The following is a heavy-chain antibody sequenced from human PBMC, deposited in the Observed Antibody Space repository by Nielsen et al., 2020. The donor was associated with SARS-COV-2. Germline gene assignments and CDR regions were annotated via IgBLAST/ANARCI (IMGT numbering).Heavy chain of an antibody. CDR1: GFPFSSYE. Sequence: GESLKISCAASGFPFSSYEMHWVRQAPGKGLEWVSYISSSGSTMYYADSVKGRFTISRDNAKRSLNLQMNSLRAEDTGVYYCAREGPEIAVAGSGLDVWGQGTTVTVSS. D-gene: IGHD6-19*01. CDR3: AREGPEIAVAGSGLDV. CDR2: ISSSGSTM. J-gene: IGHJ6*02. V-gene: IGHV3-48*03.